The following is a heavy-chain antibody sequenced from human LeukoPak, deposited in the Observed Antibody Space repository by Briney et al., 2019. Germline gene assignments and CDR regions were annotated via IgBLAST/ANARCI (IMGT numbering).Heavy chain of an antibody. J-gene: IGHJ4*02. CDR3: ASHPVKEYPSYSR. Sequence: GASVKVSCKASGYTFTGYYMHWVQQAPGQGLEWMGWINPNSGGTNYAQKFQGRVTMTRDTSISTAYMELSRLRSDDTAVYYCASHPVKEYPSYSRWGQGTLVTVSS. V-gene: IGHV1-2*02. CDR1: GYTFTGYY. D-gene: IGHD2-2*01. CDR2: INPNSGGT.